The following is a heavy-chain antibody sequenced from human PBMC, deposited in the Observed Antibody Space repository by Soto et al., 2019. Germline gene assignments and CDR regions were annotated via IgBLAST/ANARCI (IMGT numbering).Heavy chain of an antibody. CDR2: IYYSRST. V-gene: IGHV4-59*01. CDR1: GGSISSYY. Sequence: SETLSLTCTVSGGSISSYYWSWIRQPPGKGLEWIGYIYYSRSTNYNLSLKSRVTISVDTSKNQFSLKLSSVTAADTAVYYCAMLTVTRLLGWFDPWGQGILLTVSS. J-gene: IGHJ5*02. D-gene: IGHD4-17*01. CDR3: AMLTVTRLLGWFDP.